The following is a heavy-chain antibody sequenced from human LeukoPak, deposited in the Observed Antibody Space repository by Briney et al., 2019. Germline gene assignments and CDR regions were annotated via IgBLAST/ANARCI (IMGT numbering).Heavy chain of an antibody. CDR1: GFTFSSYG. Sequence: GGSLSLSCAASGFTFSSYGMHWVRQAPGKGLEWVANIKQDGSEKYYVDSVKGRFTISRDNAKNSLYLQMNSLRAEDTAVYYCARAYYYDSSGYHTSFDYWGQGTLVTVSS. V-gene: IGHV3-7*01. D-gene: IGHD3-22*01. CDR2: IKQDGSEK. J-gene: IGHJ4*02. CDR3: ARAYYYDSSGYHTSFDY.